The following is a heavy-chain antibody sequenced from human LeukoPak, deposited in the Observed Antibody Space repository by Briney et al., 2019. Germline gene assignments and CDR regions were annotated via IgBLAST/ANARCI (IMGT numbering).Heavy chain of an antibody. CDR1: GFTFSSYA. D-gene: IGHD2-2*01. V-gene: IGHV3-23*01. CDR3: AKDGRYCSSTSCKKDDY. J-gene: IGHJ4*02. Sequence: PGGSLRLSCAASGFTFSSYAMSWVRQAPGKGLEWVSAISGSGGNTYYADSVKCRFTISRDNSKNTLYLQMNSLRDEDTAVYYCAKDGRYCSSTSCKKDDYWGQGILVTVSS. CDR2: ISGSGGNT.